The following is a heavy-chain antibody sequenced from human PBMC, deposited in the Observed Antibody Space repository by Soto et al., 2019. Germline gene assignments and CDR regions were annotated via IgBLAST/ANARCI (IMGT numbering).Heavy chain of an antibody. CDR1: GFTFDDYA. D-gene: IGHD6-13*01. CDR2: ISWNSGSI. CDR3: AKEGGAAAGIFDY. Sequence: GGSLRLSCAASGFTFDDYAMHWVRQAPGKGLEWVSGISWNSGSIGYADSVKGRFTISRDNAKNSLYLQMNSLRAEDTALYYCAKEGGAAAGIFDYWGQGTLVTVSS. V-gene: IGHV3-9*01. J-gene: IGHJ4*02.